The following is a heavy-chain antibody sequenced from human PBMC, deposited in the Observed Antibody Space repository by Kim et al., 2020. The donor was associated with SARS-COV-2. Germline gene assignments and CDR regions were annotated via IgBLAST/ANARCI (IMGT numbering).Heavy chain of an antibody. D-gene: IGHD6-13*01. V-gene: IGHV1-69*13. CDR3: ARGYSSSWYGDYFDY. CDR1: GGTFSSYA. Sequence: SVKVSCKASGGTFSSYAISWVRKAPGQGLEWMGGIIPIFGTANYAQKFQGRVTITADESTSTAYMELSSLRSEDTAVYYCARGYSSSWYGDYFDYWGQGTLVTVSS. J-gene: IGHJ4*02. CDR2: IIPIFGTA.